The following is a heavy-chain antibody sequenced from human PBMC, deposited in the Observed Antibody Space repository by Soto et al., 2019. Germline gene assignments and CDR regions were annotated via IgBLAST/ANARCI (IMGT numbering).Heavy chain of an antibody. D-gene: IGHD6-13*01. J-gene: IGHJ3*02. Sequence: SQTLSLTCAISGDSVSSNSAAWNWIRQSPSRGLEWLGRTYYRSKWYNEYAVSVKRRITLNPDTSKNQFSLQLNSVTPEDTAVYYCASLGIAAAGTAFDIWGQGTMVTVSS. CDR3: ASLGIAAAGTAFDI. V-gene: IGHV6-1*01. CDR1: GDSVSSNSAA. CDR2: TYYRSKWYN.